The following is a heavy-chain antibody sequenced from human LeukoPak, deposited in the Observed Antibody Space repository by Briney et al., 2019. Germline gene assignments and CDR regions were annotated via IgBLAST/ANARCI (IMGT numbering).Heavy chain of an antibody. Sequence: PGRSLRLSWAASGLTFSTYAMSWVRQPPGQWLEWVSGISGSGDNTNYADSVRGRFTISRDKSKSTVYLQINSLGVEDTAIYYCARGRKCGAPTYFFDYWGQGTLVTVSS. CDR3: ARGRKCGAPTYFFDY. J-gene: IGHJ4*02. CDR1: GLTFSTYA. CDR2: ISGSGDNT. D-gene: IGHD1-26*01. V-gene: IGHV3-23*01.